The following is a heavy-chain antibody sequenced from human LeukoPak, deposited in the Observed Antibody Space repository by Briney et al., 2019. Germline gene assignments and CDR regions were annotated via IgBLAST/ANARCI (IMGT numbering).Heavy chain of an antibody. J-gene: IGHJ4*02. CDR2: ISAYNGST. CDR3: AREKYYYDSSGYYWGGFDY. D-gene: IGHD3-22*01. CDR1: GYTFTSSG. V-gene: IGHV1-18*01. Sequence: ASVKVSCKASGYTFTSSGISWVRHAPGQGLEWMGWISAYNGSTNYVQKLQGRVTMTTDTSTNTAYMELRSLRSDDTAVYYCAREKYYYDSSGYYWGGFDYWGQGTPVTGSS.